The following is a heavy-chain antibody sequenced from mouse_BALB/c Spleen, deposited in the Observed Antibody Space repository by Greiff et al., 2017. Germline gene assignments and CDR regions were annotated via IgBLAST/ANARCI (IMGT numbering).Heavy chain of an antibody. D-gene: IGHD1-2*01. CDR2: ISSGSSTI. CDR1: GFTFSSFG. V-gene: IGHV5-17*02. CDR3: ARDITTATAMDY. Sequence: EVQRVESGGGLVQPGGSRKLSCAASGFTFSSFGMHWVRQAPEKGLEWVAYISSGSSTIYYADTVKGRFTISRDNPKNTLFLQMTSLRSEDTAMYYCARDITTATAMDYWGQGTSVTVSS. J-gene: IGHJ4*01.